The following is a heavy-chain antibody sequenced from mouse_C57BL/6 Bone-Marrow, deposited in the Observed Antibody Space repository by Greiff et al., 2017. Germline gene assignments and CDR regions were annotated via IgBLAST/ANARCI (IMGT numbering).Heavy chain of an antibody. Sequence: VQLQQSGPSLVKPSQTLSLTCSVTGDSITSGYWNWIRKFPGNKLEYMGYISYSGSTYYNPSLKRRISITRDTSTNQYYLQLTSVTTEDTATYYCARSPPATSYFDYWGQGTTLTVSS. CDR1: GDSITSGY. J-gene: IGHJ2*01. V-gene: IGHV3-8*02. CDR2: ISYSGST. CDR3: ARSPPATSYFDY. D-gene: IGHD3-1*01.